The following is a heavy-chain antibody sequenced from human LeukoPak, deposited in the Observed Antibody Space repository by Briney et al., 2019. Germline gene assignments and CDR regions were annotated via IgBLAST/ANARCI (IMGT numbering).Heavy chain of an antibody. Sequence: GRSLRLSCAASGFTFSSYGMHWVRQAPGKGLEWVAFIRYDGSNKYYADSVKGRFTISRDNSKNTLYLQMNSLRAEDTAVYYCARELRYFDWLFHKGVGNAFDIWGQGTMVTVSS. CDR2: IRYDGSNK. V-gene: IGHV3-30*02. J-gene: IGHJ3*02. D-gene: IGHD3-9*01. CDR1: GFTFSSYG. CDR3: ARELRYFDWLFHKGVGNAFDI.